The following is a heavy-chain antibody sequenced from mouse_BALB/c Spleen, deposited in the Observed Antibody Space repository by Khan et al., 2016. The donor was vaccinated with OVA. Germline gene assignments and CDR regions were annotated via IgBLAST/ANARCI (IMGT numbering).Heavy chain of an antibody. Sequence: QIELVQSGAVLVRPGSSVKISCKASGYAFSTHWMNWVKQRPGQGLEWIGQIYPGDGNTYYNGKFKGKVTLTADKSSSTAYMQLSSLTSEDSAVYFCAREGYYGSRRAWFAYWGQGTLVTVSA. V-gene: IGHV1-80*01. J-gene: IGHJ3*01. D-gene: IGHD1-1*01. CDR3: AREGYYGSRRAWFAY. CDR1: GYAFSTHW. CDR2: IYPGDGNT.